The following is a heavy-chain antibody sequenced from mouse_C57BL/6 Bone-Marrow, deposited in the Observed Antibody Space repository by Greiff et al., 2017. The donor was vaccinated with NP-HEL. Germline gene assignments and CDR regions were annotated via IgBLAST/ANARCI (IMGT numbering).Heavy chain of an antibody. D-gene: IGHD2-4*01. CDR3: ARGDYDGGGYFDY. Sequence: EVNVVESEGGLVQPGSSMKLSCTASGFTFSDYYMAWVRQVPEKGLEWVANINYDGSSTYYLDSLKSRFIISRYNAKNILYLQMSSLKSEDTATYYCARGDYDGGGYFDYWGQGTTLTVSS. V-gene: IGHV5-16*01. CDR1: GFTFSDYY. J-gene: IGHJ2*01. CDR2: INYDGSST.